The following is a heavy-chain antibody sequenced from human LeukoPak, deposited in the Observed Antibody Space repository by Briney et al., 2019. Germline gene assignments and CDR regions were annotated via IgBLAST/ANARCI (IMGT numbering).Heavy chain of an antibody. Sequence: GESLKISCKGSGYNFASYWIGWVRQMPGKGLEWMGIIFPGDSDTRYSPSFQGQVTISADKSISTAYLQWSSLKASDTAMYYCARLGCNSATCSVRWIDPWGQGTLVSVSS. J-gene: IGHJ5*02. CDR1: GYNFASYW. CDR3: ARLGCNSATCSVRWIDP. CDR2: IFPGDSDT. V-gene: IGHV5-51*01. D-gene: IGHD2-2*01.